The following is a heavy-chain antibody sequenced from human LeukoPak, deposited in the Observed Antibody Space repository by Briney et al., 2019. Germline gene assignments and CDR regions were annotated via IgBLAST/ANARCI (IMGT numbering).Heavy chain of an antibody. CDR2: INTDGTNT. CDR3: ARGYSGTYRVDY. Sequence: GGSLRLSCAASGFTFSSYWMHWVRQVPGKGLVWVSRINTDGTNTTYADSVKGRFTMSRDNAKSRLYLQMNSLRAEDTAVYYCARGYSGTYRVDYWGQGTLVTVSP. V-gene: IGHV3-74*01. D-gene: IGHD1-26*01. CDR1: GFTFSSYW. J-gene: IGHJ4*02.